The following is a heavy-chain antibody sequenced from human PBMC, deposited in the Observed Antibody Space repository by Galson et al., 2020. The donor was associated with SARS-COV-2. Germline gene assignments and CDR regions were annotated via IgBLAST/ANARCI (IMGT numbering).Heavy chain of an antibody. J-gene: IGHJ3*02. CDR2: ISAYNGNT. CDR3: ARVPDIVVVPAAPRHAFDI. D-gene: IGHD2-2*01. CDR1: GYTFTSYG. V-gene: IGHV1-18*04. Sequence: ASVKVSCKASGYTFTSYGISWVRQAPGQGLEWMGWISAYNGNTNYAQKLQGRVTMTTDTSTSTAYMELRSLRSDDTTVYYCARVPDIVVVPAAPRHAFDIWGQGTMVTVSS.